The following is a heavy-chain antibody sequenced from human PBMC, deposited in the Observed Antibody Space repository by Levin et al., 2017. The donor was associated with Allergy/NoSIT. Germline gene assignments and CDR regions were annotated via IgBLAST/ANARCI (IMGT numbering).Heavy chain of an antibody. J-gene: IGHJ6*02. CDR3: ARAPFPFYYGSGSPSIVYSMDG. CDR1: GFTFSSYG. D-gene: IGHD3-10*01. V-gene: IGHV3-33*01. Sequence: GGSLRLSCAASGFTFSSYGMHWVRQAPGKGLEWVAVIWYDGSNKYYADSVKGRFTISRDNSKNTLYLQMNSLRVEDTAVYYCARAPFPFYYGSGSPSIVYSMDGWGQGTTVTVSS. CDR2: IWYDGSNK.